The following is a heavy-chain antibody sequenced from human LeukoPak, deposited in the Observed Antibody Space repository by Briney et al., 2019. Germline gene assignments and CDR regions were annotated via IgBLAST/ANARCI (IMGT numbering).Heavy chain of an antibody. CDR1: CGSVSSGSYY. J-gene: IGHJ4*02. CDR2: IYYSGST. V-gene: IGHV4-61*01. CDR3: ARSPGNCPYTSCYDPPFDY. Sequence: SETLSLTCTVSCGSVSSGSYYWNWIRQPPGKGLEWIGYIYYSGSTNYNPSLKSRVTISVDTSKIQFSLKLSSVTAAATAVYGGARSPGNCPYTSCYDPPFDYWGQGTLVTVSS. D-gene: IGHD2-2*01.